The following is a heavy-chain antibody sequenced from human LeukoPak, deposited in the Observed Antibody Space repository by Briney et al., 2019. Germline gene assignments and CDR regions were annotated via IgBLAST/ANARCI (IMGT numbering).Heavy chain of an antibody. J-gene: IGHJ4*02. V-gene: IGHV1-3*01. CDR1: GYTFTSYA. D-gene: IGHD4-17*01. CDR2: INAGNGNT. Sequence: ASVTVSCKASGYTFTSYAMHWVRQAPGQRLEWMGWINAGNGNTKYSQKFQGRVTITRDTSASTAYMELSSLRSEDTAVYYCARDYHDYGDYPDCWGQGTLVTVSS. CDR3: ARDYHDYGDYPDC.